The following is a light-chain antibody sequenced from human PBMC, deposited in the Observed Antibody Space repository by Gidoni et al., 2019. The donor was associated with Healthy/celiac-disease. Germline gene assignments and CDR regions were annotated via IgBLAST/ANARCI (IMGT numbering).Light chain of an antibody. CDR3: SLYTSSSTYV. CDR1: SSDVGSYNR. V-gene: IGLV2-18*01. Sequence: QSALTQPPSVSGSPGQSVTISCTGTSSDVGSYNRVSWYQQPPGTAPKLMIDEVSNRPSGVPDRFSGSKSGNTASLTISGLQAEDEADYYCSLYTSSSTYVFGTGTKVTVL. CDR2: EVS. J-gene: IGLJ1*01.